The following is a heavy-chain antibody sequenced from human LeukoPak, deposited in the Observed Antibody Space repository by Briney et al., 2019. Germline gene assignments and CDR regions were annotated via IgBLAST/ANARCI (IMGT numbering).Heavy chain of an antibody. CDR3: ASPKSGLFGVVHY. Sequence: PGGSLRLSCAASGFTFSSYSMNWVRQAPGKGLEWVSYISSGSGTIYYADSVKGRFTISRDNAKNSLYLQMNSLRAEDTAVYYCASPKSGLFGVVHYWGQGTLVTVSS. CDR2: ISSGSGTI. V-gene: IGHV3-48*04. D-gene: IGHD3-3*01. CDR1: GFTFSSYS. J-gene: IGHJ4*02.